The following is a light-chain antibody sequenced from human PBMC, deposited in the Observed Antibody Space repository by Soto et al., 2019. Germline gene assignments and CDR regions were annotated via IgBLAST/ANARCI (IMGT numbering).Light chain of an antibody. V-gene: IGKV2-30*01. J-gene: IGKJ2*01. CDR2: KVS. CDR3: MQGTYWPYT. CDR1: QSPLYSDGNTY. Sequence: DVVMTQSPLSLPVTLGQPASISCRSSQSPLYSDGNTYLSWFHQRPGQSPRRLIYKVSHRDSGVXDXXSGSGSDTDFTLQINRVEAEDLGVYYCMQGTYWPYTFGQGTKLEIK.